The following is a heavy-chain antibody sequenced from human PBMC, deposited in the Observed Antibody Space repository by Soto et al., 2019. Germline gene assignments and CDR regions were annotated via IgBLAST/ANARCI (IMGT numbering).Heavy chain of an antibody. D-gene: IGHD3-10*01. Sequence: SETLSLTCAVSGGSISSGGYSWSWIRQPPGKGLEWIGYIYHSGSTYYNPSLKSRVTISVDTSKNQFSLKLSSVTAADTAVYYCARGWIAMVRGVKGRNWFDPWGQGTLVTVSS. J-gene: IGHJ5*02. V-gene: IGHV4-30-2*05. CDR1: GGSISSGGYS. CDR3: ARGWIAMVRGVKGRNWFDP. CDR2: IYHSGST.